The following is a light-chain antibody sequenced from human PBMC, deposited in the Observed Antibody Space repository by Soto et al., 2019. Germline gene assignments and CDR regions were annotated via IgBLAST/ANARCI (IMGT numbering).Light chain of an antibody. CDR3: QQRSKWPPT. J-gene: IGKJ5*01. V-gene: IGKV3-11*01. CDR2: DAS. Sequence: EIVLTQSPATLSLSPGERATLSCRASQSVSSYLAWYQQKPGQAPRLLLYDASNRATGIPARFSSSGSGTDFTLTISSLEPEDFAVYYCQQRSKWPPTFGQGTRLEIK. CDR1: QSVSSY.